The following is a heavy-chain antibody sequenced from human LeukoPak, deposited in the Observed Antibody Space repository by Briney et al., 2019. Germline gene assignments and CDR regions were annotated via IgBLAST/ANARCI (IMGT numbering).Heavy chain of an antibody. Sequence: SVKVSCKVSGGTFNSYAISWVRQAPGQGLEWMGGIIPIFGTANYAQKFQGRVTITTDESTSTAYMELSSLRSEDTAVYYCARDGAGWFDPWGQGTLVTVSS. J-gene: IGHJ5*02. V-gene: IGHV1-69*05. CDR3: ARDGAGWFDP. CDR2: IIPIFGTA. CDR1: GGTFNSYA. D-gene: IGHD3-16*01.